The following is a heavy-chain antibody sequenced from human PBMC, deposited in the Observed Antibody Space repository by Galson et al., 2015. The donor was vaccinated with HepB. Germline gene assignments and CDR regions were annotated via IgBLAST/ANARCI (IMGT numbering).Heavy chain of an antibody. V-gene: IGHV3-23*01. CDR2: ITGSGGST. Sequence: SLRLSCATSGFSFSRYAMSWVRQAPGKGLEWVSAITGSGGSTYYADSVKGRFTISRDNPKNTLHLQVNRLRAEDTAVYYCAKAVALYFYYGLDVWGQGTTVTVSS. CDR3: AKAVALYFYYGLDV. CDR1: GFSFSRYA. J-gene: IGHJ6*02.